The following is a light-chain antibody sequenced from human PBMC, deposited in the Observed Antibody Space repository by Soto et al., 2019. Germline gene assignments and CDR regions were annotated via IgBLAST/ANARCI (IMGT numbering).Light chain of an antibody. CDR3: QQANSFPLT. CDR2: AAT. Sequence: DIQMTQSPSHVSASVGDRVSITCRASQDIRSWLAWYQQRPGKAPKLLIYAATILQSGIPSRFSGSGSGSAFTLTICNLQPEDFASYFCQQANSFPLTYGGGTKVDIK. J-gene: IGKJ4*01. CDR1: QDIRSW. V-gene: IGKV1-12*01.